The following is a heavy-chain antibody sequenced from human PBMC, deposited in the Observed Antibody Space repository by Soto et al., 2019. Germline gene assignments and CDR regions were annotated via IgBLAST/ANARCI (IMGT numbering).Heavy chain of an antibody. CDR1: GFTFSSYG. V-gene: IGHV3-30*03. CDR3: ATGYSYGYCPGMDV. D-gene: IGHD5-18*01. J-gene: IGHJ6*02. Sequence: GGSLRLSCAASGFTFSSYGMHWVRQAPGKGLEWVAVISYDGSNKYYADSVKGRFTISRDNSKNTLYLQMNSLRAEDTAVYYCATGYSYGYCPGMDVWGQVTTVTVSS. CDR2: ISYDGSNK.